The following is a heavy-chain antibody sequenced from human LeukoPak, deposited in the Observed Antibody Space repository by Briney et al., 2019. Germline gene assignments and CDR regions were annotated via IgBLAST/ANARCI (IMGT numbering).Heavy chain of an antibody. V-gene: IGHV4-4*02. CDR1: GGSITSGNW. CDR2: IYYTGST. D-gene: IGHD7-27*01. J-gene: IGHJ4*01. Sequence: SETLSLTCAVSGGSITSGNWWSWVRQPPGKWLEWIGEIYYTGSTSYTPSLKSRVTMSFDKSKNLFSLKLTSVTAADTAVYYCAGWGPYFDYWGQGTLVTVSS. CDR3: AGWGPYFDY.